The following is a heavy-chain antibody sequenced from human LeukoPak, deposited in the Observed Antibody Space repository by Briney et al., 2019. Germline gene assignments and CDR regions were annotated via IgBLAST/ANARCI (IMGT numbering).Heavy chain of an antibody. J-gene: IGHJ6*02. CDR3: AKHMRATNTYFFFGLDV. Sequence: QPGRSLRLSCAATGFTFKDYGMHWVRQPPGKGLEWVSSINWNGGDTDYADSVKGRFTISRDNAKNSLYLQLSSLRPEDTALYYCAKHMRATNTYFFFGLDVWGQGTTVTVSS. D-gene: IGHD1-26*01. CDR1: GFTFKDYG. V-gene: IGHV3-9*01. CDR2: INWNGGDT.